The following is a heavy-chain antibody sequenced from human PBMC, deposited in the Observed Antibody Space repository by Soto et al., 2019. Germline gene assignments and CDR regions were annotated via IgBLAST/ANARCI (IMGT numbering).Heavy chain of an antibody. D-gene: IGHD2-2*01. CDR2: ISYDGSNK. J-gene: IGHJ6*02. CDR3: AKGPAIVLVPAAMNYYYGIDV. V-gene: IGHV3-30*18. CDR1: GFTFSSYG. Sequence: QVQLVESGGGVVQPGRSLRLSCAASGFTFSSYGMHWVRQAPGKGLEWVAVISYDGSNKYYADCVQGRFTISRDNSKNALYLEMDSLRAEDTAVYYCAKGPAIVLVPAAMNYYYGIDVWGHGTTVTVSS.